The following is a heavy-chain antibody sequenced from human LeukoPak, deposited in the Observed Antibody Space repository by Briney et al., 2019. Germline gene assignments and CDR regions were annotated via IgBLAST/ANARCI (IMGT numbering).Heavy chain of an antibody. J-gene: IGHJ4*02. Sequence: GGSLRLSCAASGFTFSSYAMSWVRQAPGKGLEWVSAISGSGGSTYYADSVKGRFTISRDNAKNSLYLQMNSLRAEDTAVYYCASLMVRGDVDYWGQGTLVTVSS. V-gene: IGHV3-23*01. D-gene: IGHD3-10*01. CDR1: GFTFSSYA. CDR3: ASLMVRGDVDY. CDR2: ISGSGGST.